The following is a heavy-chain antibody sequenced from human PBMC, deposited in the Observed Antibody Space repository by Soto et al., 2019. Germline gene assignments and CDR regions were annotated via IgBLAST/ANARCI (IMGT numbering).Heavy chain of an antibody. Sequence: PSETLSLTCTFSVVSISSGDYYWSWVRQPPGKGLEWIGYIYYSGSTYYNPSLKSRVTISVDTPKNQFSLKLSSVTAADTAVYYCASSDSSGHDAFDIWGQGTMVSVSS. V-gene: IGHV4-30-4*01. CDR3: ASSDSSGHDAFDI. CDR2: IYYSGST. CDR1: VVSISSGDYY. J-gene: IGHJ3*02. D-gene: IGHD3-22*01.